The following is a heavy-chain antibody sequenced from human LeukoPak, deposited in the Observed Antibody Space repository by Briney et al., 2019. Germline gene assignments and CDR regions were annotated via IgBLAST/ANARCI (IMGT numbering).Heavy chain of an antibody. CDR3: ARDRCSSTSCYYVFDY. CDR2: TKQDGSVT. Sequence: GGSLRLSCAASGFTLNNYWMNWVRQAPGKGLEWVANTKQDGSVTNYVDSVKGRFTISRDNAKNSLFLQMNSLRAEDTAVYYCARDRCSSTSCYYVFDYWGQGTLVTVSS. J-gene: IGHJ4*02. V-gene: IGHV3-7*03. D-gene: IGHD2-2*01. CDR1: GFTLNNYW.